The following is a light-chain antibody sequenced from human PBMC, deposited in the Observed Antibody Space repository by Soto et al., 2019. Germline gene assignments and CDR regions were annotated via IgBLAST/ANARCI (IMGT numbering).Light chain of an antibody. V-gene: IGKV3-11*01. CDR1: QSVSSY. CDR2: DTS. Sequence: ETLLTQSPATLSLSPGERATLSCRASQSVSSYLAWYQQKPGQAPRLLIYDTSNRATGIPARFSGSGSGTDFTLTISSLEPEDVAVYYCQQRGNWPPTFGGGTKVEIK. J-gene: IGKJ4*01. CDR3: QQRGNWPPT.